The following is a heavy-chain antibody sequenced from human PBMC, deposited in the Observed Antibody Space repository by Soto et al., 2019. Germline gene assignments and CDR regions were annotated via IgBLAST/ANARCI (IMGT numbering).Heavy chain of an antibody. V-gene: IGHV1-69*08. CDR3: AREPLIPPSCGGDCYPIYSSYGMDV. CDR2: IIPILGIA. J-gene: IGHJ6*02. CDR1: GGTFSSYT. D-gene: IGHD2-21*02. Sequence: QVQLVQSGAEVKKPGSSVKVSCKASGGTFSSYTISWVRQAPGQGLEWMGRIIPILGIANYAQKFQGRVTITADKSTSTAYMELSSLRSEDTAVYYCAREPLIPPSCGGDCYPIYSSYGMDVWGQGTTVTVSS.